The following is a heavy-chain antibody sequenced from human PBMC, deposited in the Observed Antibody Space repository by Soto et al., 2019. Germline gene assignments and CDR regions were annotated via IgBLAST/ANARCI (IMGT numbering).Heavy chain of an antibody. Sequence: PSETLSLTCTVSGGSISSYYWSWIRQPPGKGLEWIGYIYYSGSTNYNPSLKSRVTISVDTSKNQFSLKLSSVTAADTAVYYCARDICAFTILGVVTNWFDPWGQGTLVTVSS. D-gene: IGHD3-3*01. CDR3: ARDICAFTILGVVTNWFDP. V-gene: IGHV4-59*01. CDR2: IYYSGST. CDR1: GGSISSYY. J-gene: IGHJ5*02.